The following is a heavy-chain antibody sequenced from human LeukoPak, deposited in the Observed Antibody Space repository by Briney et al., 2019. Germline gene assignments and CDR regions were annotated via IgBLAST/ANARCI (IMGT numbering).Heavy chain of an antibody. J-gene: IGHJ4*02. Sequence: PGGSLRLSCAASGFTFSNYGMHWVRQAPGKGLEWVAAISYDGSTKYYADSVKGRFTRSRDNSKNTLYLQMNSLRPEDTAVYYCAKDSSVWVVGAISSFDYWGQGTLVTVSS. CDR3: AKDSSVWVVGAISSFDY. CDR2: ISYDGSTK. CDR1: GFTFSNYG. V-gene: IGHV3-30*18. D-gene: IGHD1-26*01.